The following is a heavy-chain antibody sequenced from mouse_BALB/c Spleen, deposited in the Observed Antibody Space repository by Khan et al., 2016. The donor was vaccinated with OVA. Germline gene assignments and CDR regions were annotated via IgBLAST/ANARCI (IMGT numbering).Heavy chain of an antibody. D-gene: IGHD1-1*01. CDR1: DYSFINYY. CDR3: AISKYGSHWYFEV. CDR2: IFPVDGRS. J-gene: IGHJ1*01. Sequence: QVQLQQSGRELVKPGASVNMSCKTSDYSFINYYIHWVKQRPGQGLEWIGWIFPVDGRSKYNEKFKGKTALTADKSSSTAYMLLRSLTSEDSAIYFCAISKYGSHWYFEVWGAGTTVTVSS. V-gene: IGHV1S56*01.